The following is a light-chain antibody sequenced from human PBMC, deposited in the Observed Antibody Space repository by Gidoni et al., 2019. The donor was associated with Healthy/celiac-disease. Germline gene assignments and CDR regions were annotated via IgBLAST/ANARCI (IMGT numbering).Light chain of an antibody. J-gene: IGKJ1*01. CDR2: AAS. CDR1: QSISSY. Sequence: DIQMTQYPSSLSASVGDRVTITCRASQSISSYLNWYQQKPGKAPKLLIYAASRLQSGVPSRFSGSGSGTDFTLTISSLQPEDFATYYCQQSYSTSWTCXQXTKVEIK. CDR3: QQSYSTSWT. V-gene: IGKV1-39*01.